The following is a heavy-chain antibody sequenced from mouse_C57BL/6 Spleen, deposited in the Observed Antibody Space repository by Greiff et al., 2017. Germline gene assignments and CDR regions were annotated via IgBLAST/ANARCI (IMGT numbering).Heavy chain of an antibody. J-gene: IGHJ3*01. V-gene: IGHV2-2*01. CDR1: GFSLTSYG. D-gene: IGHD4-1*01. Sequence: QVQLQQSGPGLVQPSQSLSITCTVSGFSLTSYGVHCVRQSPGKGLEWLGVIWGGGSTDYNAAFISRLSISKENSKSQVFFKMNSLQADDTAIYYCARTKGLGKAWFAYWGQGTLVTVSA. CDR2: IWGGGST. CDR3: ARTKGLGKAWFAY.